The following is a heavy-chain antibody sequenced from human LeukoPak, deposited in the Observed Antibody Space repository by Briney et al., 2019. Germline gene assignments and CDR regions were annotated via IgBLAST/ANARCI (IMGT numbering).Heavy chain of an antibody. CDR3: ARDMGPFGGSPGAD. CDR1: GFMFSNYW. V-gene: IGHV3-74*01. Sequence: GGSLRLSCDASGFMFSNYWMHWVPQGPGKGLEWVSRIKTDGSETSYADSVKGRFTISRDNAKNTLYLQMDSLRDDDTAVYFCARDMGPFGGSPGADWGQGTLVIVSS. CDR2: IKTDGSET. J-gene: IGHJ4*02. D-gene: IGHD2-15*01.